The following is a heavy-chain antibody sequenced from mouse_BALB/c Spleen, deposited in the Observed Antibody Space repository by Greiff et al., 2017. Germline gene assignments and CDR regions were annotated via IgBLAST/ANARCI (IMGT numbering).Heavy chain of an antibody. J-gene: IGHJ2*01. CDR2: ISTYYGDA. D-gene: IGHD1-1*01. CDR1: GYTFTDYA. CDR3: ARGGLVDGY. V-gene: IGHV1S137*01. Sequence: QVQLQQSGAELVRPGVSVKISCKGSGYTFTDYAMHWVKQSHAKSLEWIGVISTYYGDASYNQKFKGKATMTVDKSSSTAYMELARLTSEDSAIYYCARGGLVDGYWGQGTTLTVSS.